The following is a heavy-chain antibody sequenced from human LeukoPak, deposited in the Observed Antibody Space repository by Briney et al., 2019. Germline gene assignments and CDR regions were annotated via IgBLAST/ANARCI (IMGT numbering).Heavy chain of an antibody. J-gene: IGHJ4*02. V-gene: IGHV1-46*01. CDR2: INPSGDST. CDR3: AKIAARDTGEGY. D-gene: IGHD6-6*01. Sequence: ASVKVSCKASGYTFTSNHIHWVRQAPGQGLEWMGVINPSGDSTSYAPNFQGRVTVTRDTSTSTVYMELSSLRSEDTAIYYRAKIAARDTGEGYWGQGTLVTVSS. CDR1: GYTFTSNH.